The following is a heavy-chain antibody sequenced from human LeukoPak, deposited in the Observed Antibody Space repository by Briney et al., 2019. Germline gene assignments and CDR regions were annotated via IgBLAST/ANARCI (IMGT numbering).Heavy chain of an antibody. CDR2: IYYSGST. CDR1: GGSISSSSYY. D-gene: IGHD6-19*01. Sequence: SETLSLTCTVSGGSISSSSYYWGWIRQPPGKGLEWIGSIYYSGSTYYNPSLKSRVTISVDTSKNQFSLKLSSVTAADTAVYYCAGIAVFDYGGQGTLVPVSS. CDR3: AGIAVFDY. V-gene: IGHV4-39*01. J-gene: IGHJ4*02.